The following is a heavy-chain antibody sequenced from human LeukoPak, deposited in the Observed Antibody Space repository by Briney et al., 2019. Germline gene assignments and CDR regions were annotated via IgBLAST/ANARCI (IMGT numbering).Heavy chain of an antibody. Sequence: SETLSLTCTVSGGSISSYYWSWIRQPPGKGLEWIGYINYTSSTNYNPSLKSRVTISVDKSKNQYSLTLSSVTAANTAVYYCASKWSSWGQGTLVTV. CDR2: INYTSST. CDR3: ASKWSS. V-gene: IGHV4-59*01. D-gene: IGHD2-15*01. CDR1: GGSISSYY. J-gene: IGHJ5*02.